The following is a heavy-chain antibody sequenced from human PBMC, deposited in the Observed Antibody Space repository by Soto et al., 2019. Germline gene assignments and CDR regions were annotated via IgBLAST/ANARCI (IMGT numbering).Heavy chain of an antibody. D-gene: IGHD3-10*01. J-gene: IGHJ4*02. CDR1: GGSINNNY. V-gene: IGHV4-59*01. Sequence: LSLTCPVSGGSINNNYWSWIRQPPGRGLEWIGYIFSNGRTNYNPSIESRVTISVDTSKNQLSLKLRSVTAADTAVYYCARGGDNSPWYYSLWGQGTLVTVSS. CDR3: ARGGDNSPWYYSL. CDR2: IFSNGRT.